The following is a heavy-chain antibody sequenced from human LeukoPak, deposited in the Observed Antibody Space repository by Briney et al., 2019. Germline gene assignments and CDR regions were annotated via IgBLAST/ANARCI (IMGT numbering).Heavy chain of an antibody. D-gene: IGHD3-22*01. CDR2: IIPILGIA. CDR3: ARVLGRFYYDSSGYLYYYYGMDV. V-gene: IGHV1-69*04. Sequence: ASVKVSCKASGGTFSSYAISWVRQAPGQGLEWMGRIIPILGIANYVQKFQGRVTITADKSTSTAYMELSSLRSEDTAVYYCARVLGRFYYDSSGYLYYYYGMDVWGQGTTVTVSS. J-gene: IGHJ6*02. CDR1: GGTFSSYA.